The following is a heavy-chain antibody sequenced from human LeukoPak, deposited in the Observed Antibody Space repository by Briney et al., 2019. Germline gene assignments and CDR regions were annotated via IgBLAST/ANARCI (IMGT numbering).Heavy chain of an antibody. CDR3: ARGDYYYSRALAGDAFDI. CDR2: IYYSGTT. D-gene: IGHD3-22*01. CDR1: GASVGSGRYY. Sequence: SETLSLTCTVSGASVGSGRYYWSWIRQPPGKGLEWIGYIYYSGTTNYNPSLKSRVTISLDTSKNQFSLKLSSMTAADTALYYCARGDYYYSRALAGDAFDIWGQGTMVTVSS. J-gene: IGHJ3*02. V-gene: IGHV4-61*01.